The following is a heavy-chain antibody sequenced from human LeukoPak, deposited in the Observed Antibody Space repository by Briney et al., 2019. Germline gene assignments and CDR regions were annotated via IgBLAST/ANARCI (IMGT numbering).Heavy chain of an antibody. V-gene: IGHV3-48*04. CDR2: ISSSSSTI. J-gene: IGHJ6*02. Sequence: GGSLRLSCAASGFTFSSYSMNWVRQAPGKGLEWVSYISSSSSTIYYADSVKGRFTISRDNAKNSLYLQMNSLRAEDTAVYYCARGGRGYSYGPSNVWGQGTTVTVSS. D-gene: IGHD5-18*01. CDR3: ARGGRGYSYGPSNV. CDR1: GFTFSSYS.